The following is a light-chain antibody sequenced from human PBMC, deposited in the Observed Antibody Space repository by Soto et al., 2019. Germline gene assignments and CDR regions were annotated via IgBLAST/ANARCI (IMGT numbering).Light chain of an antibody. CDR3: CSYAGSSTYV. V-gene: IGLV2-23*01. CDR1: SSDVGSYNL. Sequence: QSVLTRPASVSGSPGQSITISCTGTSSDVGSYNLVSWYQQHPGKAPKLMIHEGSKRPSGVSNRFSGSKSGNTASLTISGLQAEDEADYYCCSYAGSSTYVFGTGTKVTVL. CDR2: EGS. J-gene: IGLJ1*01.